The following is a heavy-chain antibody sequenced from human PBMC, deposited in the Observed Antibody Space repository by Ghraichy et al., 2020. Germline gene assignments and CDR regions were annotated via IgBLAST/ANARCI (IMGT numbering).Heavy chain of an antibody. CDR1: GFTFGTYA. D-gene: IGHD3-16*01. Sequence: GESLNISCAASGFTFGTYAMGWVRQAPGKGLEWVATISGGAGTHKFFGGSVEGRFPISRDTSQNTVYLQMNSLRVGDTAVYYCAREHMSTWFLFDSWGQGTQVTVSS. V-gene: IGHV3-23*01. J-gene: IGHJ4*02. CDR3: AREHMSTWFLFDS. CDR2: ISGGAGT.